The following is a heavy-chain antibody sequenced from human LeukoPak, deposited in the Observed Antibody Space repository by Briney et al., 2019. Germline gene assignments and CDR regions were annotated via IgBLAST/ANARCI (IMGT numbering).Heavy chain of an antibody. Sequence: ASVKVSCKASGYTFTGYYMHWVRQAPGQGLEWMGWISPNSGGTNYAQKFQGRVTMTRDTSISTAYMELSRLRSDDTAVYYCAREYFDWLLVVGGSMMWAYWGQGTLVTVSS. CDR1: GYTFTGYY. CDR3: AREYFDWLLVVGGSMMWAY. J-gene: IGHJ4*02. D-gene: IGHD3-9*01. CDR2: ISPNSGGT. V-gene: IGHV1-2*02.